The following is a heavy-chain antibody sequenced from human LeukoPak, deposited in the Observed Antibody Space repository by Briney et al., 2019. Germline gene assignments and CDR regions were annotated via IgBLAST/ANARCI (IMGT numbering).Heavy chain of an antibody. J-gene: IGHJ4*02. CDR3: AKDYSPYGPKSGRPYYFDY. V-gene: IGHV3-48*03. Sequence: PGGSLRLSCAASGFTFSSYEMNWVRQAPGKGLEWVSYISSSGSTIYYADSVKGRFTISRDNSKNTLYLQMNSLRAEDTAVYYCAKDYSPYGPKSGRPYYFDYWGQGTLVTVSS. D-gene: IGHD4/OR15-4a*01. CDR2: ISSSGSTI. CDR1: GFTFSSYE.